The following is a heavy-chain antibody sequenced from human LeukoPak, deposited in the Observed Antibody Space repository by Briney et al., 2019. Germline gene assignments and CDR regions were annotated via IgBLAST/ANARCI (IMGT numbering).Heavy chain of an antibody. D-gene: IGHD1-26*01. CDR2: IYYSGST. CDR1: GGSISSSSYY. V-gene: IGHV4-39*01. J-gene: IGHJ4*02. Sequence: SETLSLTCSVSGGSISSSSYYWGWIRQPPGKGLEWIGSIYYSGSTYYNPSLKSRVTISIDTSKNQFPLKLTSVTAADTAVYYCARRREVWGQGTLVTVSS. CDR3: ARRREV.